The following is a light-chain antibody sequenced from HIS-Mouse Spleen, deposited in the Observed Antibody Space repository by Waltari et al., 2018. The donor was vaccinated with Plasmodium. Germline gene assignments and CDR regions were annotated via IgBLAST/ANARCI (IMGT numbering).Light chain of an antibody. CDR2: EDS. Sequence: SYELTQPPSVSVSPGQTARITCPGDALTKNYAYWYQQKSGQAPVLVIYEDSKRPSWIPERFSGSSSGTMATLTISGAQVEDEADYYCYSTDSSGNHRVFGGGTKLTVL. CDR1: ALTKNY. J-gene: IGLJ3*02. V-gene: IGLV3-10*01. CDR3: YSTDSSGNHRV.